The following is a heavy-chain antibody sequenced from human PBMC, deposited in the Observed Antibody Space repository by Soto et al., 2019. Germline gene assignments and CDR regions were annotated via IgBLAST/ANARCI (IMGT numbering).Heavy chain of an antibody. V-gene: IGHV3-30-3*01. J-gene: IGHJ4*02. CDR2: ISYDGSNK. Sequence: QVQLVESGGGVVQPGRSLRLSCAASGFTFSSYAMHWVRQAPGKGLEWVAVISYDGSNKYYADSVKGRFTISRDNSKNTLYVQMNSLRAEDTAVYYCARDLGGDDDYGDYWGQGTLVTVSS. CDR1: GFTFSSYA. D-gene: IGHD3-10*01. CDR3: ARDLGGDDDYGDY.